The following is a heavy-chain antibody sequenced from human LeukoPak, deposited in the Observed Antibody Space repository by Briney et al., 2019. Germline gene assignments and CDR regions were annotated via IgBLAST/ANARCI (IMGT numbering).Heavy chain of an antibody. D-gene: IGHD6-13*01. Sequence: PGGSLRLSCAASGFTFDDYGMTWVRQAPGKGLEWVSGINWNGGSTGYADSVKGRFTISRDNAKNSLYLQMNSLRAEDTAVYYCARDLMGIAYRGAFYWGGHWGQGTLVTVSS. CDR1: GFTFDDYG. J-gene: IGHJ4*02. CDR2: INWNGGST. CDR3: ARDLMGIAYRGAFYWGGH. V-gene: IGHV3-20*04.